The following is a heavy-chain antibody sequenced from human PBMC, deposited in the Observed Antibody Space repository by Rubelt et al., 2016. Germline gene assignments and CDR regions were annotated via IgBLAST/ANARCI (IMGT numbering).Heavy chain of an antibody. D-gene: IGHD2-21*01. Sequence: QVQLQQWGAGLLKPSETLSLTCAVYGGSSSYYHWSWIRQPPGKGLAWIGETTYSGSTNYNPSLKGRVTITVDKDKNQFSLKRGSVTAADTVVYYCAEEPGYWVGGRCYGGWFDPWGQGTLVTVSS. CDR3: AEEPGYWVGGRCYGGWFDP. J-gene: IGHJ5*02. V-gene: IGHV4-34*01. CDR2: TTYSGST. CDR1: GGSSSYYH.